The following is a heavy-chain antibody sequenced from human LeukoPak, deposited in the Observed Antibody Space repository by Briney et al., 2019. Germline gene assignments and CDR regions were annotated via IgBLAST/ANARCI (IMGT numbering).Heavy chain of an antibody. CDR1: GGSFRAYY. Sequence: PSETLSLTCTVSGGSFRAYYWSWVRQPPGKGLEWIGYIFHTGSTNYNPSLKSRVIISVDTSNNEFSLKLSSVTAADTAVYYCAGHPFLNDAFDVWGQGTVVTVSS. CDR3: AGHPFLNDAFDV. CDR2: IFHTGST. V-gene: IGHV4-59*08. D-gene: IGHD2/OR15-2a*01. J-gene: IGHJ3*01.